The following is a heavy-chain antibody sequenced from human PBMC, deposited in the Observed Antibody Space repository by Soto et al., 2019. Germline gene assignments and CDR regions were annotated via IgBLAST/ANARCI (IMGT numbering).Heavy chain of an antibody. CDR2: INAGNGNT. V-gene: IGHV1-3*01. J-gene: IGHJ4*02. D-gene: IGHD3-22*01. CDR1: GYTFTNYD. Sequence: ASVKVSCKASGYTFTNYDIHWVRQAPGQRLEWMGWINAGNGNTKYSHKFQGRVTITRDTSASTAYMELSSLRSEDTAVYYCARGERYYYDTSGYFGFDYWGQGTLVTVSS. CDR3: ARGERYYYDTSGYFGFDY.